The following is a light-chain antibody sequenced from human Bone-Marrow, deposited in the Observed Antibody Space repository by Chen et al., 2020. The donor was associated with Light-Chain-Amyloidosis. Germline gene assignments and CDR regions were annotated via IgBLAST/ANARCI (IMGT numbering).Light chain of an antibody. CDR2: DAS. Sequence: DIQMTQSPSSLSASVGDRVTITCRASQDVSNYLNWYQQKPGKAPKLLIYDASKLRAGVPSRFNGRGSGTDFTLTISSLQPEDIATFYCQQYESLPLTLGGGTKVEIK. V-gene: IGKV1-33*01. CDR1: QDVSNY. J-gene: IGKJ4*01. CDR3: QQYESLPLT.